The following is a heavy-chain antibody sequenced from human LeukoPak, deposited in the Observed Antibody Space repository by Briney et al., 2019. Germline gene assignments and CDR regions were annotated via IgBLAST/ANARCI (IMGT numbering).Heavy chain of an antibody. CDR3: ARHGLGPTFDY. Sequence: PSETLSLTCTVSGGSISSYYWSWIRQPPGKGLEWIGYVYYSGSTNYNPSLKSRVTISVDTSKNQFSLKLSSVTAADTAVYYCARHGLGPTFDYWGQGTLVTVSS. V-gene: IGHV4-59*01. CDR1: GGSISSYY. CDR2: VYYSGST. J-gene: IGHJ4*02. D-gene: IGHD6-19*01.